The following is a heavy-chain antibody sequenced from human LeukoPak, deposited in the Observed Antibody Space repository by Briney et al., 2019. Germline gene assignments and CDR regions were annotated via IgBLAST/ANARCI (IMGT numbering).Heavy chain of an antibody. J-gene: IGHJ3*02. V-gene: IGHV3-30-3*01. Sequence: PGRSLRLSCAASGFTFSRYAMHWVRQAPGKGLEGVALISYDGSNKYYADSVQGRITISRDNSQNPLYLQMSSLRAAETAVYYCAREDCSSTSCSARFRFLEWLPNDAFDIWGQGKMVTVSS. D-gene: IGHD2-2*01. CDR1: GFTFSRYA. CDR2: ISYDGSNK. CDR3: AREDCSSTSCSARFRFLEWLPNDAFDI.